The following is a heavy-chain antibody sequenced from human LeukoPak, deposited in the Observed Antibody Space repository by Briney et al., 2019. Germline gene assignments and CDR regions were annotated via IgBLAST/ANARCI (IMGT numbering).Heavy chain of an antibody. J-gene: IGHJ4*02. CDR2: IKSKTEGGTK. V-gene: IGHV3-15*01. Sequence: GGSLRLACPASGLSFSNAWMRSVRQQPGKGLEWVGLIKSKTEGGTKDYAAPVKGRFTISRDASKNTLYLQMNSLKTEATAVYYCTTAPNPIVVVVAATLYYFDYWGQGTLVTVSS. CDR3: TTAPNPIVVVVAATLYYFDY. D-gene: IGHD2-15*01. CDR1: GLSFSNAW.